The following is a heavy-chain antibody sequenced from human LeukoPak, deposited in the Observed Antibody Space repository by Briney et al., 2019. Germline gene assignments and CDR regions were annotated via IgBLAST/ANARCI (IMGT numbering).Heavy chain of an antibody. CDR1: GYSFTSSW. CDR2: IYPGDSDT. V-gene: IGHV5-51*01. CDR3: ARLLGPLTITASGRTFDY. Sequence: GESLKISCKGSGYSFTSSWIGWVRQMPGKGLEWMGIIYPGDSDTRYSPSFQGQVTISADKSISTAYLQWSSLKASDTAMYYCARLLGPLTITASGRTFDYWGQGTLVTVSS. J-gene: IGHJ4*02. D-gene: IGHD6-13*01.